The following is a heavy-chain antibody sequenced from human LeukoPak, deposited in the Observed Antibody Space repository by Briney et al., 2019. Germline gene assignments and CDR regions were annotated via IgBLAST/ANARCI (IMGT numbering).Heavy chain of an antibody. D-gene: IGHD6-6*01. J-gene: IGHJ6*03. CDR3: ARRLQQLVPPLYYYYYMDV. CDR2: INPNSGGT. CDR1: GYTFTGYY. Sequence: ASVKVSCKASGYTFTGYYMHWVRQAPGQGLEWMGWINPNSGGTNYAQKFQGRVTMTRDTSISTAYMELSRLRSDDTAVYYCARRLQQLVPPLYYYYYMDVWGKGTTVTVSS. V-gene: IGHV1-2*02.